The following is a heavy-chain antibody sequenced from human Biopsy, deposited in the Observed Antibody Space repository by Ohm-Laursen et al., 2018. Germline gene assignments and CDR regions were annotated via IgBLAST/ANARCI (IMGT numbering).Heavy chain of an antibody. Sequence: SDTLSLTCTVSGVSISSYYWSWIRQPPGQGLQWIGYVYYTGSTDYNPSLQSRVTISVDTSKNRFSLRLRSVTPADTAIYYCARDRGYYSDRTVPGYFDLWGRGTLVTVSS. V-gene: IGHV4-59*01. CDR2: VYYTGST. CDR3: ARDRGYYSDRTVPGYFDL. CDR1: GVSISSYY. J-gene: IGHJ2*01. D-gene: IGHD3-22*01.